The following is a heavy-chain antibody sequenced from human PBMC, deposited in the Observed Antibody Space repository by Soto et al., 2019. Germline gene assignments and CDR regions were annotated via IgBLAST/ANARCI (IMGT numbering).Heavy chain of an antibody. V-gene: IGHV3-23*01. Sequence: GGSLRLSCAASGFTFSSYAMSWVRQAPGKGLEWVSAISGSVGSTYYADSVKGRFTISRDNSKNTLYLQMNSLRAEDTAVYYCANSLSVGWSMAYYGMDVWGQGTRVTVSS. CDR3: ANSLSVGWSMAYYGMDV. J-gene: IGHJ6*02. CDR1: GFTFSSYA. D-gene: IGHD3-10*01. CDR2: ISGSVGST.